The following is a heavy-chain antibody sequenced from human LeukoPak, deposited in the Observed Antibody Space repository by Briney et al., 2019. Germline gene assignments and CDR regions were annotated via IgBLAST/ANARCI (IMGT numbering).Heavy chain of an antibody. CDR2: ISSSGSTI. CDR1: GFTFSDYY. J-gene: IGHJ4*02. CDR3: ERDTYYYDSSGYWFDY. D-gene: IGHD3-22*01. Sequence: GGSLRLSCAASGFTFSDYYMSWIRQAPGKGLEWVSYISSSGSTIYYADSVKGRFTISRDNAKNSLYLQMNSLRAEDTAVYYCERDTYYYDSSGYWFDYWGQGTLVTVSS. V-gene: IGHV3-11*01.